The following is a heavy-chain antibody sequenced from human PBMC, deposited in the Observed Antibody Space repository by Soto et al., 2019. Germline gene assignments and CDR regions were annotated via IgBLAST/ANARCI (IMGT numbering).Heavy chain of an antibody. CDR2: IYPGDSDT. CDR3: ARRTHFVVVPAANRGPYYYYGMDV. V-gene: IGHV5-51*01. D-gene: IGHD2-2*01. Sequence: GESLKISCKGSGYSFTSYWIGWVRQMPGKGLEWMGIIYPGDSDTRYSPSFQGQVTISADKSISTAYLQWSSLKASDTAMYYCARRTHFVVVPAANRGPYYYYGMDVWGQGTTVTVSS. CDR1: GYSFTSYW. J-gene: IGHJ6*02.